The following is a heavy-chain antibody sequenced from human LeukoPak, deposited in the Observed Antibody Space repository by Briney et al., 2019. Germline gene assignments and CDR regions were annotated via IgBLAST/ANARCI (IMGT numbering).Heavy chain of an antibody. CDR2: IDTNTGNP. D-gene: IGHD5-18*01. V-gene: IGHV7-4-1*02. Sequence: ASVKVSCKASGYTFTTYSMNWVRQAPGQGLEWMGWIDTNTGNPTYAQGFTGRFVFSLDTSVSTAYLQISSLKAEDTAVYYCARGNTATDYWGQGTLVTVSS. CDR1: GYTFTTYS. CDR3: ARGNTATDY. J-gene: IGHJ4*02.